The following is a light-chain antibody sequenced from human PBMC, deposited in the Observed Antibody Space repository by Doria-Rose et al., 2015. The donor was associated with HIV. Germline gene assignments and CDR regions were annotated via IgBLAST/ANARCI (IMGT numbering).Light chain of an antibody. CDR2: WAS. J-gene: IGKJ2*01. V-gene: IGKV4-1*01. Sequence: QSVSYSSNNKNYLAWYQQKPGQPPKLLIYWASSRDSGVPDRFSGSGSGTDFSLTISSLQAEDVAIYYCQQYYNTPYTFGQGTKLE. CDR1: QSVSYSSNNKNY. CDR3: QQYYNTPYT.